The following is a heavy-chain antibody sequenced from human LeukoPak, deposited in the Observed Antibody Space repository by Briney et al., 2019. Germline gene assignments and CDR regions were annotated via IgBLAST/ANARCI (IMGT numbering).Heavy chain of an antibody. D-gene: IGHD3-22*01. CDR2: INPNSGGT. CDR3: ARTPITMIVVHHCSSDAFDI. CDR1: GYTFTGYY. V-gene: IGHV1-2*02. Sequence: ASVKVSCKASGYTFTGYYMHWVRQAPGQGLEWMGWINPNSGGTNYAQKFQGRVTMTRDTSISTAYMELSRLRSDDTAVYYCARTPITMIVVHHCSSDAFDIWGQGTMVTVSS. J-gene: IGHJ3*02.